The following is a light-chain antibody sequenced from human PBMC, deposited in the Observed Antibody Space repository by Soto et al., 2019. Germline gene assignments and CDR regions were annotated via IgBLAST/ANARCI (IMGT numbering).Light chain of an antibody. CDR3: SSYTVSSSVI. CDR2: DVS. V-gene: IGLV2-14*01. Sequence: QSALTQPASVSGSPGQSITISCTGTSSDVGGYNYVSWYQQHPGKAPKLMIYDVSNRPFGVSNRFSGSKSGNTASLTISGLQAEYEADYYCSSYTVSSSVIFGGGTKVTVL. CDR1: SSDVGGYNY. J-gene: IGLJ2*01.